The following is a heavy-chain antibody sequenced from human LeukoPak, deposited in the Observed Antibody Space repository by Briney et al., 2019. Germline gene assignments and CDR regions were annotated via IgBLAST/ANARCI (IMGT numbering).Heavy chain of an antibody. D-gene: IGHD2-2*01. J-gene: IGHJ4*02. V-gene: IGHV1-2*02. Sequence: ASVKVSCKASGYTFTGYYMHWVRQAPGQGLEWMGWINPNSGGTNYAQKFQGRVTMTGDTSISTAYMELSRLRSDDTAVYYCASPRRDIVVVPAAIELDYWGQGTLVTVSS. CDR3: ASPRRDIVVVPAAIELDY. CDR2: INPNSGGT. CDR1: GYTFTGYY.